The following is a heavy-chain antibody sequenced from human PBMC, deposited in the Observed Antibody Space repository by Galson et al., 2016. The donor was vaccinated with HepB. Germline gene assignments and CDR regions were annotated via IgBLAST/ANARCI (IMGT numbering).Heavy chain of an antibody. CDR2: ISFSGST. Sequence: TLSLTCTVSGGSISSSSYYWGWIRQHPGKGLEWIGYISFSGSTHYNPSLKSRVTISADTSKMQFSLQLTSVTAADTAVYYCARDRGYCSRTSCYDHLNFDYWGQGILVTVSS. CDR3: ARDRGYCSRTSCYDHLNFDY. D-gene: IGHD2-2*01. V-gene: IGHV4-31*03. J-gene: IGHJ4*02. CDR1: GGSISSSSYY.